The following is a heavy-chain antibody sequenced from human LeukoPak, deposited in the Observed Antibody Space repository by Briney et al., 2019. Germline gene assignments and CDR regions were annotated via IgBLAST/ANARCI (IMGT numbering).Heavy chain of an antibody. CDR2: IESDGTKE. D-gene: IGHD6-19*01. CDR3: AKEGSGWYYLDY. V-gene: IGHV3-30*02. CDR1: GFRFSSYD. Sequence: GGSLSLSCAASGFRFSSYDIHWVRQAPSKGLEWVTFIESDGTKEYYAHSVKGRFTISRDNSKNTVYVQMNTLRAEDTAVYYCAKEGSGWYYLDYWGQGTVVTVSS. J-gene: IGHJ4*02.